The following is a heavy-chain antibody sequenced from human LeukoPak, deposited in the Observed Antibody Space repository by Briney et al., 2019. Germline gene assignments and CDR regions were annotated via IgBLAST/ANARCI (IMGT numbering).Heavy chain of an antibody. CDR2: ISSSSSSI. CDR1: GFTVSSFS. J-gene: IGHJ3*02. Sequence: GGSLRLSCATSGFTVSSFSMNWVRQAPGKVMEWVSYISSSSSSIYYAASVKGRFTISRDNAKNSLYLQMNSLRAEDTAVYYCARDRSEAFDIWGQGTMVTVSS. CDR3: ARDRSEAFDI. V-gene: IGHV3-48*04.